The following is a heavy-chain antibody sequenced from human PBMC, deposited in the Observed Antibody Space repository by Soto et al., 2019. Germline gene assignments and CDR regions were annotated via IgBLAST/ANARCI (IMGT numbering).Heavy chain of an antibody. J-gene: IGHJ4*02. CDR3: ARVGCSSTSCHLDY. CDR2: ISSSGNTI. CDR1: GFTFSSYA. V-gene: IGHV3-48*01. Sequence: GGSLRLSCAASGFTFSSYAMSWVRQAPGKGLEWVSDISSSGNTIYYADSVKGRFTIARDNAKNSLFPQMNSLRVDDTALYYCARVGCSSTSCHLDYWGQGTLVTVSS. D-gene: IGHD2-2*01.